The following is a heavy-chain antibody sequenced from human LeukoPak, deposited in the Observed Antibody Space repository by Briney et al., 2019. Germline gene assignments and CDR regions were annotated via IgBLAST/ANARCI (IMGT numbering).Heavy chain of an antibody. Sequence: GGSLRLSCAASGFTVNSNYMSWVRQAAGKGLEWASVIYSGGSTYYADSVKGRFTISRDNFKNTLYLQMNSLRAEDTAVYYCAKSGLNRFDYWGQGTLVTVSS. D-gene: IGHD2-15*01. V-gene: IGHV3-53*01. J-gene: IGHJ4*02. CDR2: IYSGGST. CDR1: GFTVNSNY. CDR3: AKSGLNRFDY.